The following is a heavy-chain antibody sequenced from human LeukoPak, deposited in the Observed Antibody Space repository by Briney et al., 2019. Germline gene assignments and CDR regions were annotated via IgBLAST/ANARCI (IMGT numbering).Heavy chain of an antibody. Sequence: GESLKISCKGSGYSFSNYWVAWVRQMPGKGLVWMGIIYPGDSDTRYSPSFQGQVTISVDRSASTAYLQWSSLKASDTAIYYCARMRSSTSPFDYWGQGALVTVPS. D-gene: IGHD2-2*01. J-gene: IGHJ4*02. CDR3: ARMRSSTSPFDY. V-gene: IGHV5-51*01. CDR1: GYSFSNYW. CDR2: IYPGDSDT.